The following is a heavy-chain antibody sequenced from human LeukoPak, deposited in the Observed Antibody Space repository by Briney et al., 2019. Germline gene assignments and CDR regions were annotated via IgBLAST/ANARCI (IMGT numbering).Heavy chain of an antibody. CDR1: GLTFSHYW. CDR3: TRTPGESCFDY. CDR2: ITNDGTNI. Sequence: GESLRLSCAASGLTFSHYWMHWVRRAPGKGVVWISHITNDGTNIGYADSVKGRFTISRDNAKNTLYLQMNSLRAEDTAVYYCTRTPGESCFDYWGQGTQVTVSS. V-gene: IGHV3-74*01. D-gene: IGHD2-15*01. J-gene: IGHJ4*02.